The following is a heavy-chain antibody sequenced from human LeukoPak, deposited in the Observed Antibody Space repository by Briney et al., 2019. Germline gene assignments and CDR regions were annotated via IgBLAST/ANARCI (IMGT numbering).Heavy chain of an antibody. CDR3: ARGRVGSGWYIPFEY. D-gene: IGHD6-19*01. Sequence: GGSLRLSCVASGFTFSSYEMNWVRQAPGRWPEWVSYISSTGNIIYYADSVKGRFTISRDNANNILHLQMNSLRAEDTAIYYCARGRVGSGWYIPFEYWGQDTLVTVSS. CDR1: GFTFSSYE. J-gene: IGHJ4*02. CDR2: ISSTGNII. V-gene: IGHV3-48*03.